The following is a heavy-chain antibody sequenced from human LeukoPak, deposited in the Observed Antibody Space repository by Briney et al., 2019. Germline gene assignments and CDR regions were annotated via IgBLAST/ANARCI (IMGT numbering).Heavy chain of an antibody. CDR1: GFTFGNYA. V-gene: IGHV3-23*01. CDR2: ISGTGSST. D-gene: IGHD3-22*01. Sequence: GSLRLSCEASGFTFGNYAMNWVRQAPGKGLEWVSTISGTGSSTYYADSAKGRFTISRDNSKNTLYLQMNSLRAEDTAVYYCAKWGMENSSGYSIDYWGQGTLVTVSS. CDR3: AKWGMENSSGYSIDY. J-gene: IGHJ4*02.